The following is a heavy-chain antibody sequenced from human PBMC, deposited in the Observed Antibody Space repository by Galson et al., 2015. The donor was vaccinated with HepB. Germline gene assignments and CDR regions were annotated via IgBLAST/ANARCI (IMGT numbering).Heavy chain of an antibody. Sequence: SLRLSCAASGFTFSSYWMSWVRQAPGRGLEWVANIKQDGSEKYYVDSVKGRFTISRDNAKNSLYLQMNSLRAEDTAVYYCARGLLPTIDPTEYYYYYMDVWGKGTTVTVSS. J-gene: IGHJ6*03. CDR1: GFTFSSYW. V-gene: IGHV3-7*01. D-gene: IGHD5-24*01. CDR3: ARGLLPTIDPTEYYYYYMDV. CDR2: IKQDGSEK.